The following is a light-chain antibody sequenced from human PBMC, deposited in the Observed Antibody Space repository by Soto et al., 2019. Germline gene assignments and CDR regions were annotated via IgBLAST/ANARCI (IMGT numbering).Light chain of an antibody. J-gene: IGKJ1*01. CDR2: GAS. V-gene: IGKV3-20*01. CDR3: HQYGSSPAT. Sequence: EIVLTQSPATLSLSPGERATLSCRASQSASSYLAWYQQKPGQAPRLLIYGASSRATGIPDRFSGSGSGTDFTLTISRLEPEDFAVYYCHQYGSSPATFGQGTKVDIK. CDR1: QSASSY.